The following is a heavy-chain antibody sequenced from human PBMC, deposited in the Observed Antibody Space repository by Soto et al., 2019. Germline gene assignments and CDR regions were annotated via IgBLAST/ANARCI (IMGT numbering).Heavy chain of an antibody. J-gene: IGHJ5*02. CDR1: GDSISIVNW. Sequence: PSETLSLTCDVSGDSISIVNWWGCVREPPGQGLEWICEIYHTGTTNYNPSLQSRLTLSVDKSKNQLSLNLTSVTAADTAVYYCAMFSGFFILSPFDLWGQGRVFTVSS. D-gene: IGHD3-10*01. V-gene: IGHV4-4*02. CDR2: IYHTGTT. CDR3: AMFSGFFILSPFDL.